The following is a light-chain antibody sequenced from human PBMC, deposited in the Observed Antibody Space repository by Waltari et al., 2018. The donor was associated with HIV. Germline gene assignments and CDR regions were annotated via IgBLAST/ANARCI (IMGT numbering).Light chain of an antibody. CDR3: NSYTSTTTRWL. J-gene: IGLJ3*02. V-gene: IGLV2-14*03. Sequence: QSALTQPASVSGSPGQSIIISCTGTSSDVGGYNYVSWYQQHPGKAPKLIIVDVGNRPSGVSNRFSGSKSGNTASLTISGLQTEDEADYYCNSYTSTTTRWLFGGGTRLTVL. CDR2: DVG. CDR1: SSDVGGYNY.